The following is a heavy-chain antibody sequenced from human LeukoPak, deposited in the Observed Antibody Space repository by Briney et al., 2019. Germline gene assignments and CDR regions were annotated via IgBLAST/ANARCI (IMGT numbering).Heavy chain of an antibody. CDR2: ISSSSSYI. J-gene: IGHJ4*02. CDR1: GFTFSSYS. D-gene: IGHD6-13*01. Sequence: PGGSLRLSCAASGFTFSSYSMNWVRQAPGKGLEWVSSISSSSSYIYYADSVKGRFTISRDNAKNSLYLQMNSLRTEDTAVYYCAREVIGSSWYWYFDYWGQGTLVTVSS. CDR3: AREVIGSSWYWYFDY. V-gene: IGHV3-21*01.